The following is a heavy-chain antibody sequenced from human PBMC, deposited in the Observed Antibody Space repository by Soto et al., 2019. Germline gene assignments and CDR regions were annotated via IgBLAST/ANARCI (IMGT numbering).Heavy chain of an antibody. CDR1: GGTFSSYA. Sequence: QVQWVQSGAEVRQPASSVKVSCKTSGGTFSSYAISWVRQAPGQGLEWMGGIVPIVDTSTYAQKFQGRVTITADESTSTVYMELSSLRSDDTAVYYCMRVVAIPGYPDNWGQGTLATVSS. J-gene: IGHJ4*02. CDR3: MRVVAIPGYPDN. D-gene: IGHD5-12*01. V-gene: IGHV1-69*12. CDR2: IVPIVDTS.